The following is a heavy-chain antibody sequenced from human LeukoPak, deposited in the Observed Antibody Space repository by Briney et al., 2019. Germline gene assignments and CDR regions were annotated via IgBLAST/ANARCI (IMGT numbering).Heavy chain of an antibody. CDR1: GDSVSSNSAA. CDR2: TYYRSKWYY. Sequence: SQTLSLTCVISGDSVSSNSAAWNWIRQSPSRGLEWLGRTYYRSKWYYDYSVAVKSRVTINPDTSKNQFSLQLSSVTPEDTAVYYCARARSDYGDYVFDYWGQGTLVTVSS. CDR3: ARARSDYGDYVFDY. V-gene: IGHV6-1*01. J-gene: IGHJ4*02. D-gene: IGHD4-17*01.